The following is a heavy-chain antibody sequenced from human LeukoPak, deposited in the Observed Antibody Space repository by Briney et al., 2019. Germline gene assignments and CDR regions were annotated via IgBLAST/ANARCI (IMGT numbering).Heavy chain of an antibody. Sequence: SEPLSLPCGVSGGSISSGDYPWSWIRQPPGKGLEWIGYIYQSGSTYYNPSLKSRVTISVDRSKNQFSLKLSSVTAADTAVYYCARGSERAWSPPDYWGQGTLVTVSS. CDR2: IYQSGST. CDR1: GGSISSGDYP. D-gene: IGHD2-15*01. CDR3: ARGSERAWSPPDY. J-gene: IGHJ4*02. V-gene: IGHV4-30-2*01.